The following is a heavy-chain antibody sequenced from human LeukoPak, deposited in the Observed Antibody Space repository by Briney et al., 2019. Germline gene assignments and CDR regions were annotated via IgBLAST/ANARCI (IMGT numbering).Heavy chain of an antibody. V-gene: IGHV3-9*01. J-gene: IGHJ3*02. D-gene: IGHD5-12*01. Sequence: GRSLRLSCAASGFTFDDYAMHWVRQAPGKGLEWVSGISWNSGSIGYADSVKGRFTISRDNAKNSLYLQMNSLRAEDTAVYYCASKGYHNAFDIWGQGTMVTVSS. CDR2: ISWNSGSI. CDR3: ASKGYHNAFDI. CDR1: GFTFDDYA.